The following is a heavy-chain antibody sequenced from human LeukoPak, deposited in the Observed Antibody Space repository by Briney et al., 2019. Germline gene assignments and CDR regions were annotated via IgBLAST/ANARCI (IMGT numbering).Heavy chain of an antibody. CDR3: AKAAAGTTYYFDY. CDR1: GFTFSTYV. V-gene: IGHV3-23*01. J-gene: IGHJ4*02. CDR2: ISGSGGST. Sequence: GGSLRLSCTASGFTFSTYVMSWFRQAPGKGLDGVSAISGSGGSTSYAESVRGRFTISRDNSKNTLYLQMNSLGAEDTDVYYCAKAAAGTTYYFDYWGQGTLVTVSS. D-gene: IGHD6-13*01.